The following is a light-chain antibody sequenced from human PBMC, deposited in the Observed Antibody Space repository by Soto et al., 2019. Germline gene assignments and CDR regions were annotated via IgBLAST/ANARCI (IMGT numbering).Light chain of an antibody. J-gene: IGKJ1*01. V-gene: IGKV1-5*01. Sequence: DIQMTQSPSTLSASVVDRVTITCRASQNIDDYLAWYQQKPGKAPKLLIYDASNLQSGVPSRFSGSGSGTEFTLIISSLQPDDFATYYCQQYNSYWMFGLGTKVDIK. CDR2: DAS. CDR3: QQYNSYWM. CDR1: QNIDDY.